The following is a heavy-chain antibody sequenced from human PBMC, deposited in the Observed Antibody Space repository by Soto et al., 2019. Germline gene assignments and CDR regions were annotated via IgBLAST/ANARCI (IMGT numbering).Heavy chain of an antibody. J-gene: IGHJ6*02. V-gene: IGHV3-53*01. CDR1: GFTVSSNY. CDR3: ARARTGYSSSWYTDYYGMDG. CDR2: IYSGGST. D-gene: IGHD6-13*01. Sequence: GSLRLSCAASGFTVSSNYMSWVRQAPGKGLEWVSVIYSGGSTYYADSVKGRFTISRDNSKNTLYLQMNSLRAEDTAVYYCARARTGYSSSWYTDYYGMDGWGQGTTVTVSS.